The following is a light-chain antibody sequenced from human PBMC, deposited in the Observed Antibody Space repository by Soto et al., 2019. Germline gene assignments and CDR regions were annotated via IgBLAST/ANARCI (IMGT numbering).Light chain of an antibody. J-gene: IGLJ1*01. CDR1: SSNIGAGYD. CDR2: GNS. CDR3: QSYDSSLSGLFV. V-gene: IGLV1-40*01. Sequence: QSVLTQPPSVSGAPGQRVTISCTGSSSNIGAGYDVHWYQQLPGPAPKLLIYGNSNRPSGVPDRFSGSKSGTSASLAITGLQAEDVADYYCQSYDSSLSGLFVFGTGTKLTVL.